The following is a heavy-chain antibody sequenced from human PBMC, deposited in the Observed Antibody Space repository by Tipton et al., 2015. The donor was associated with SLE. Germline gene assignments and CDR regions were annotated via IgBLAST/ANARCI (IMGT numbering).Heavy chain of an antibody. CDR1: GFTFSSYD. Sequence: GSLRLSCAASGFTFSSYDMHWVRRATGKGLEWVSAIGTAGDTYYPGSVKGRFTISRENAKNSLYLQMNSLRAGDTAVYYCARGGGSYNWFDPWGQGTLVTVSS. CDR3: ARGGGSYNWFDP. V-gene: IGHV3-13*01. D-gene: IGHD1-26*01. CDR2: IGTAGDT. J-gene: IGHJ5*02.